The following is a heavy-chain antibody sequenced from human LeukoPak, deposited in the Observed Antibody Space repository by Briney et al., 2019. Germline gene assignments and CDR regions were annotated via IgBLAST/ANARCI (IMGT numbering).Heavy chain of an antibody. CDR2: ISSSGDKT. J-gene: IGHJ4*02. V-gene: IGHV3-23*01. D-gene: IGHD4-11*01. Sequence: GGCLRLSCAASGFTFSSYAMCWVRQIPGKGLDWVAAISSSGDKTYYADSVKGRFTISRDNSKTTLYLQMNSLRAEDTAIYHCAKEAAVTGIADFWGQGTLVTVSS. CDR3: AKEAAVTGIADF. CDR1: GFTFSSYA.